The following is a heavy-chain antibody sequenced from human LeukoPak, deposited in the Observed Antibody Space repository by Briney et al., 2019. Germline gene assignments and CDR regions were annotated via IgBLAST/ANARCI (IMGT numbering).Heavy chain of an antibody. CDR2: MNPNSGNT. Sequence: ASVKVSCKASGYTFTGYYMHWVRQATGQGLEWMGWMNPNSGNTGYAQKFQGRVTTTRNTSISTAYMELSSLRSEDTAVYYCARGWPRRADAFDIWGQGTMVTVSS. V-gene: IGHV1-8*02. J-gene: IGHJ3*02. CDR1: GYTFTGYY. D-gene: IGHD5-24*01. CDR3: ARGWPRRADAFDI.